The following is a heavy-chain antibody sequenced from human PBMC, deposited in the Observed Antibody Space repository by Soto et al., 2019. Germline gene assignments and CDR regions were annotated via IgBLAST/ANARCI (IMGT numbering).Heavy chain of an antibody. V-gene: IGHV3-33*01. CDR1: GFSLSGYG. CDR2: IWYHGTTK. D-gene: IGHD5-12*01. CDR3: ARDVDRTSHLNWFDP. J-gene: IGHJ5*02. Sequence: GESLKISCEVSGFSLSGYGMHWVRQAPGKGLEWVAVIWYHGTTKNYADSVKGRFTISRDTSKNTVYLQMDSLKVEDTAVYYCARDVDRTSHLNWFDPWGQGVMVTVSS.